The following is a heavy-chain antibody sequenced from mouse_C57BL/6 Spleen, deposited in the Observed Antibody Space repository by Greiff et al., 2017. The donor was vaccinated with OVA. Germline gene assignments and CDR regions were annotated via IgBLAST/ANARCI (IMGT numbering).Heavy chain of an antibody. V-gene: IGHV1-18*01. CDR2: INPNNGGT. Sequence: EVQLQQSGPELVKPGASVKIPCKASGYTFTDYNMDWVKQSPGQSLEWIGAINPNNGGTIYNQKFKGKATLTVDKSSSTAYMELRSLTSEDTAVYYCAREGYDYHGYFDGWGTGTTVTVSA. CDR1: GYTFTDYN. D-gene: IGHD2-4*01. CDR3: AREGYDYHGYFDG. J-gene: IGHJ1*03.